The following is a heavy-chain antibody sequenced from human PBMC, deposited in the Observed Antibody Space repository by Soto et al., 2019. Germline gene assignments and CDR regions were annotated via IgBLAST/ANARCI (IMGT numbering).Heavy chain of an antibody. CDR3: ARRPYRDLSGHFDY. CDR2: IYYSGST. D-gene: IGHD3-16*02. J-gene: IGHJ4*02. Sequence: PSETLSLTCTVSGGSISSSSYYWGWIRQPPGKGLEWIGSIYYSGSTYYNPSLKSRVTISVDTSKNQFSLKLSSVTAADTAVYYCARRPYRDLSGHFDYWGQGTLVTVSS. V-gene: IGHV4-39*01. CDR1: GGSISSSSYY.